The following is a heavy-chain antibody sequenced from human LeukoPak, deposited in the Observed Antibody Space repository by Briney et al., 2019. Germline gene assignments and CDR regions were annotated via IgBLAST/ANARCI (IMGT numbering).Heavy chain of an antibody. CDR3: MPGRGY. D-gene: IGHD2-8*02. J-gene: IGHJ4*02. Sequence: GGSLRLSCAASGFSFSSYWMSWVRQAPGKGLELVANINADGSDKYLMDSVKGRFSISRDNANNRLYLEMTSLRVEDTAVYYCMPGRGYWGQGTPVAVSS. CDR1: GFSFSSYW. CDR2: INADGSDK. V-gene: IGHV3-7*01.